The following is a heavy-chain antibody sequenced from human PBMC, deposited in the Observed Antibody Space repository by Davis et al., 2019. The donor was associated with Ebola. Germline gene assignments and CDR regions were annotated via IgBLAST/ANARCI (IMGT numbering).Heavy chain of an antibody. CDR1: AGSITTSTYC. Sequence: SETLSLTCTVSAGSITTSTYCWAWMRQPPGKGLEWIGSVYYSGSTYYNPSLQSRLTISVDTSQKQFSLKLTSVTAADTAIYYCARPSSAWYEGHFDSWGQGALVTVSP. J-gene: IGHJ4*02. CDR2: VYYSGST. D-gene: IGHD6-19*01. V-gene: IGHV4-39*01. CDR3: ARPSSAWYEGHFDS.